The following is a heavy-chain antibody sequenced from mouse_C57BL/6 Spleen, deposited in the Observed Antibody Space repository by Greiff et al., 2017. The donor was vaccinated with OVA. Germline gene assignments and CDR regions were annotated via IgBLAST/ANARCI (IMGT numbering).Heavy chain of an antibody. CDR1: GYTFTDYY. CDR3: AREGGSSGYGYFDY. Sequence: VQLQQSGAELVRPGASVKLSCKASGYTFTDYYINWVKQRPGQGLEWIARIYPGSGNTYYNEKFKGKATLTAEKSSSTAYMQLSSLTSEDSAVYFCAREGGSSGYGYFDYWGQGTTLTVSS. CDR2: IYPGSGNT. V-gene: IGHV1-76*01. J-gene: IGHJ2*01. D-gene: IGHD3-2*02.